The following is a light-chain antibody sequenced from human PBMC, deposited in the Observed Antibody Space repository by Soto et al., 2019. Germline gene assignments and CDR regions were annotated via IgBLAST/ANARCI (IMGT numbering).Light chain of an antibody. CDR3: QQRSNWPPLT. V-gene: IGKV3-11*01. Sequence: EIVLTQSPGTLSLSPGERATLSCRASQSVGNYLAWYQQKPAQAPRLLIYDASNRATGVPARFSGSGSGTDFTLTISSLEPEDFAVYYCQQRSNWPPLTFGQGTRLEIK. J-gene: IGKJ5*01. CDR2: DAS. CDR1: QSVGNY.